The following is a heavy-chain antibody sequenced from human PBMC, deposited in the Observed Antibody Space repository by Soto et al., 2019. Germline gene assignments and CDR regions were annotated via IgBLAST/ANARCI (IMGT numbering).Heavy chain of an antibody. V-gene: IGHV3-72*01. Sequence: EVQLVESGGGLVQPGGSLRLSCAASGFSFSDYYINWVRQAPGKGLEWVGRTRNKASSYTTDYAAFVKGRFTISRDDSKDLKYLQTNSLKTEDTAVYYCAREGSSSGPDYEYWGQGTLVTVSS. J-gene: IGHJ4*02. CDR1: GFSFSDYY. D-gene: IGHD3-22*01. CDR2: TRNKASSYTT. CDR3: AREGSSSGPDYEY.